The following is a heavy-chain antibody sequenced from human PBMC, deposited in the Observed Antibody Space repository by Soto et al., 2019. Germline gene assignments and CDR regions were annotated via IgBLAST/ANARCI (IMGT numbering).Heavy chain of an antibody. V-gene: IGHV4-34*01. D-gene: IGHD3-22*01. CDR2: INHSGST. Sequence: QVQLQQWGAGLLKPSETLSLTCAVYGGSFSGYYWSWIRQPPGKGLEWIGEINHSGSTNYNPSLKCRVTISVDTSKNQFSLKLSSVTAADTAVYYWASESGGYPDYWGQGTLVTVSS. J-gene: IGHJ4*02. CDR3: ASESGGYPDY. CDR1: GGSFSGYY.